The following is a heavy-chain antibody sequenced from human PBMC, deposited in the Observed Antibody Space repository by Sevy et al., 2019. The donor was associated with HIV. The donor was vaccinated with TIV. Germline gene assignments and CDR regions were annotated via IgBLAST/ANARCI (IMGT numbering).Heavy chain of an antibody. CDR1: GGSITSLY. J-gene: IGHJ4*02. CDR2: IYYNDHI. Sequence: SETLSLTCTVSGGSITSLYWNWIRQPPGKGLEWIANIYYNDHINYNPSLKSRVTLSLDTSKNQFSLRLSPVTAADTAMYYCAGENAWGRGYSWGQGTLVTVSS. D-gene: IGHD1-26*01. CDR3: AGENAWGRGYS. V-gene: IGHV4-59*08.